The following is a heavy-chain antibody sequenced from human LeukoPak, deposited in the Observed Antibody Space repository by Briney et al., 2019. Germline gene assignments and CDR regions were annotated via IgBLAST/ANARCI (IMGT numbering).Heavy chain of an antibody. CDR1: GGSISSYY. CDR2: IYSSGST. CDR3: ARSLGDIVVVVGHAFDI. V-gene: IGHV4-4*08. Sequence: PSETLSLTCTVSGGSISSYYWSWIRQPPGKGLEWIGYIYSSGSTNYSPSLKSRVTISVDTSKNQFSLKLSSVTAADTAVYYCARSLGDIVVVVGHAFDIWGQGTMVTVSS. J-gene: IGHJ3*02. D-gene: IGHD2-15*01.